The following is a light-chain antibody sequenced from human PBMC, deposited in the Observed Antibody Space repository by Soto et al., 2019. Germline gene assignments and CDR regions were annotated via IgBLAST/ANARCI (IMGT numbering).Light chain of an antibody. Sequence: QSVLTQPPSASGTPGQRVTISCSGSTSNIASNAINWFQQLPGTAPKLLIYSDNHRPSGVPDRFSGSKSGTSASLAISGLQSEDEADYYCARWADSMKTHVFGTGTKVTVL. J-gene: IGLJ1*01. CDR1: TSNIASNA. CDR3: ARWADSMKTHV. V-gene: IGLV1-44*01. CDR2: SDN.